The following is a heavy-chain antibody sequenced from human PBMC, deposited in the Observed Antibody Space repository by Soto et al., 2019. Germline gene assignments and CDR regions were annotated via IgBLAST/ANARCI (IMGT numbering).Heavy chain of an antibody. CDR3: ARDLRYSSSSFYYYGKDL. Sequence: QVQLVQSGAEVKKPGSSVKVSCKASGGTFSSYAISWVRQAPGQGLEWMGGIIPIFGTANYAQKFQGRVKITADESTSTAYMELSSLRSEDTAVYYCARDLRYSSSSFYYYGKDLWGQGATGTGSS. CDR1: GGTFSSYA. D-gene: IGHD6-6*01. CDR2: IIPIFGTA. J-gene: IGHJ6*01. V-gene: IGHV1-69*01.